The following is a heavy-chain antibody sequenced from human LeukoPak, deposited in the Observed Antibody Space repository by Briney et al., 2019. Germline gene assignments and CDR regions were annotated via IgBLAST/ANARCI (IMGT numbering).Heavy chain of an antibody. CDR1: GGSISTSSYY. V-gene: IGHV4-39*07. J-gene: IGHJ5*02. D-gene: IGHD6-13*01. Sequence: PSETLSLTCTVSGGSISTSSYYWGWIRQPPGKGLEWIGSIYYSGSTNYNPSLKSRVTISVDTSKNQFSLKLSSVTAADTAVYYCARRSPRPYYSSSWYANGGFDPWGQGTLVTVSS. CDR2: IYYSGST. CDR3: ARRSPRPYYSSSWYANGGFDP.